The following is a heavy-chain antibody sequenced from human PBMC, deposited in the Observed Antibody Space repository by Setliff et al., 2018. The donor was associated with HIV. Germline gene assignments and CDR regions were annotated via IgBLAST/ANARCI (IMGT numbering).Heavy chain of an antibody. CDR2: IRHSGGT. D-gene: IGHD6-13*01. Sequence: SETLSLTCTVSYGSISGHYWTWIRRPPGKGLEWIGYIRHSGGTQYNPSLMSRLTMSVDSSKNQFSLSLSSVTAADTAVYYCARLPDINSWPFDYWARGTLVTVSS. CDR3: ARLPDINSWPFDY. J-gene: IGHJ4*02. V-gene: IGHV4-59*11. CDR1: YGSISGHY.